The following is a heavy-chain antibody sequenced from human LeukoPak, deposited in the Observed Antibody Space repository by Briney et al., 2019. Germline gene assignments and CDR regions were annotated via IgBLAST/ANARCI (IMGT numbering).Heavy chain of an antibody. CDR3: HSRFVEWLLDY. J-gene: IGHJ4*02. V-gene: IGHV4-39*01. D-gene: IGHD3-3*01. Sequence: NPSETLSLTCTVSGDSINSNNYYWGWIRQPPGKGLEWIGSIYDSGSTYYNPSLNSRVTIAVDTSRNQFSLRLSSVTAADTAIYYCHSRFVEWLLDYWGEGTLVTVSS. CDR1: GDSINSNNYY. CDR2: IYDSGST.